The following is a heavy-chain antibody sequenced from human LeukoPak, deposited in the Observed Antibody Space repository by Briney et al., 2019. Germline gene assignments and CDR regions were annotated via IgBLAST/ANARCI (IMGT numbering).Heavy chain of an antibody. CDR3: ARGGECGSCDGFDM. D-gene: IGHD2-15*01. CDR1: GGSFSGYY. J-gene: IGHJ3*02. V-gene: IGHV4-34*01. CDR2: INHSGCT. Sequence: PSETLSLTCAVNGGSFSGYYWIWIRQPPGKGLEWIGEINHSGCTNYNPSPKSRVTISVDTSKNQFSLKLSSVTAADTAVYYCARGGECGSCDGFDMWGQGIMVTVSS.